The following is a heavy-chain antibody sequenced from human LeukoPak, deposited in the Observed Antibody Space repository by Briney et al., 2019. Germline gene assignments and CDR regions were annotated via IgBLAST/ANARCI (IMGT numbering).Heavy chain of an antibody. CDR3: ARAVRGRAFDI. D-gene: IGHD3-10*01. CDR2: VSISSGTI. J-gene: IGHJ3*02. V-gene: IGHV3-48*04. Sequence: GGSLRLSCAASGFTFSGHNMNWVRQAPGKGLEWISFVSISSGTIYYADSVKGRFTISRDNAKNSLYLQMNSLRAEDTAVYYCARAVRGRAFDIWGQGTMVTVSS. CDR1: GFTFSGHN.